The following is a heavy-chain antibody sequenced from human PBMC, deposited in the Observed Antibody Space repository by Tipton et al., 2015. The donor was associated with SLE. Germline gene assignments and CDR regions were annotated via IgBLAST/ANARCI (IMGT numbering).Heavy chain of an antibody. Sequence: QVQLVQSGPEVKKPGASVKVSCKASGYSFSGFYMQWVRQAPGQGLEWMGWINPNSGGTNYAQKFLGRVTMARDMSISTAYMELSRLRSDDTAVFYCALLRRASYYFDSWGQGTLVTVSS. V-gene: IGHV1-2*02. CDR3: ALLRRASYYFDS. J-gene: IGHJ4*02. CDR1: GYSFSGFY. CDR2: INPNSGGT. D-gene: IGHD2-15*01.